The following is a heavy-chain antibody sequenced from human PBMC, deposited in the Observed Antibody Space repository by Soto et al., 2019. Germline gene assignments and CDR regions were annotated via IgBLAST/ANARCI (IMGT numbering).Heavy chain of an antibody. CDR2: IYPGDSDT. V-gene: IGHV5-51*01. J-gene: IGHJ6*02. Sequence: GESLKISCKGSGYSLTSYWIGWVRQMPGKGLEWMGIIYPGDSDTRYSPSFQGQVTISADKSISTAYLQWSSLKASDTAMYYCARHGLHYGDYDYYYGMDVWGQGTTVTVSS. D-gene: IGHD4-17*01. CDR1: GYSLTSYW. CDR3: ARHGLHYGDYDYYYGMDV.